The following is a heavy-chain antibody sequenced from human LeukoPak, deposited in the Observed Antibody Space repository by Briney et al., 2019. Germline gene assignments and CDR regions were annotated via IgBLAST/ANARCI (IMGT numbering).Heavy chain of an antibody. J-gene: IGHJ6*02. CDR2: IYYSGST. CDR3: ATNYDFWSGYYGGMDV. Sequence: SETLSLTCTVSGGSVSSGDYYWSWIRQLPGKGLEWIGYIYYSGSTYYNPSLKSRVTISVDTSKNQFSLKLSSVTAADTAVYYCATNYDFWSGYYGGMDVWGQETTVTVSS. V-gene: IGHV4-31*03. D-gene: IGHD3-3*01. CDR1: GGSVSSGDYY.